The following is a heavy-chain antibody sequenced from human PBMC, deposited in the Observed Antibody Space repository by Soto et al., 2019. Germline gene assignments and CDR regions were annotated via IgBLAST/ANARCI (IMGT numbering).Heavy chain of an antibody. J-gene: IGHJ6*02. CDR3: ARGSVVVVPALYYYYGMDV. V-gene: IGHV1-69*13. D-gene: IGHD2-2*01. Sequence: SVKVSCKASGGTFSSYAISWVRQAPGQGLEWMGGIIPIFGTANYAQKFQGRVTITADESTSTAYMELSSLRSEDTAVYYCARGSVVVVPALYYYYGMDVWGQGTTVTVSS. CDR2: IIPIFGTA. CDR1: GGTFSSYA.